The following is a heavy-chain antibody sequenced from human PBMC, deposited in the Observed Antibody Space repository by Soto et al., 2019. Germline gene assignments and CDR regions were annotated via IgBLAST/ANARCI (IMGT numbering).Heavy chain of an antibody. D-gene: IGHD3-9*01. CDR3: ARRLVTGYEDR. J-gene: IGHJ4*02. CDR2: IYYTGST. Sequence: QVQLQESGPGRVKPSETLSLTCSVSGDSISLYYWSWIRQPPGKGLEWLGYIYYTGSTDYHPSVRRRLTISIDASRKSFSLRLSSVTAADTTVYYCARRLVTGYEDRWGQGTLVTVSS. CDR1: GDSISLYY. V-gene: IGHV4-59*08.